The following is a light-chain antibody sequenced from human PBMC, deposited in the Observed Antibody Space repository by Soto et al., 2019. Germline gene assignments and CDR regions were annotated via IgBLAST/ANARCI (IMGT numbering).Light chain of an antibody. CDR3: SSYTFSSTPYV. CDR1: SSDVGNYNY. CDR2: EVS. V-gene: IGLV2-14*01. J-gene: IGLJ1*01. Sequence: QSALTQPASVSGSPGQTITISCTGSSSDVGNYNYVSWYQQHPGKAPKLMIYEVSNRPSGVSNRFSGSKSGNTASLTISGLEAEDEDDYYCSSYTFSSTPYVFGSGTKVTVL.